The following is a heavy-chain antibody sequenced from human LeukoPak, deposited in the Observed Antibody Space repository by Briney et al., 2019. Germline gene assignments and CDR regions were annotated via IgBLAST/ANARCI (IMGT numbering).Heavy chain of an antibody. CDR1: GGSISSFY. J-gene: IGHJ3*02. V-gene: IGHV4-59*01. CDR3: ARGPVGGATYYDGDAFDI. D-gene: IGHD1-26*01. Sequence: SETLSLTCTVSGGSISSFYWSWIRQPPGKGLEWIGYIYYSGSTNYNPSLKSRVTISVDTSKNQFSLKLSSVTAVDTAVYYCARGPVGGATYYDGDAFDIWGQGTMVTVSS. CDR2: IYYSGST.